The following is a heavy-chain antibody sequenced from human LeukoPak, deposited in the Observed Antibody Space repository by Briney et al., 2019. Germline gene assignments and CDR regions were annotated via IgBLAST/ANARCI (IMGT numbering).Heavy chain of an antibody. Sequence: SGPTLVKPTETLTLTCTVSGFSVSSSGVGVDWISEPPGKAMEWLTDIFWDVDKRYTPSLKSRLTITKDTSKNQVVLTLTNMGHADTPTYYCAHRPQLDSPVAHYFDYWGQGTLVTVSS. J-gene: IGHJ4*02. CDR3: AHRPQLDSPVAHYFDY. CDR1: GFSVSSSGVG. V-gene: IGHV2-5*02. D-gene: IGHD5-18*01. CDR2: IFWDVDK.